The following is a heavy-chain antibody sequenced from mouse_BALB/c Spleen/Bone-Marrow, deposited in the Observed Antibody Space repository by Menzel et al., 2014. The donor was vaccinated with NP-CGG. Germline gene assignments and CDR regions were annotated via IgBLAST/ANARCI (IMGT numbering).Heavy chain of an antibody. Sequence: QVHVKQSGAELVKPGASVKLSCKASGYTFTSYWMHWVKQRPGQGLEWIGEIDPSDSYTNYNQKFKGKATLTVDKSSSTAYMQLSSLTSEDSAVYYCARYGGYFPWFAYWGQGTLVTVSA. CDR2: IDPSDSYT. V-gene: IGHV1-69*02. J-gene: IGHJ3*01. D-gene: IGHD2-3*01. CDR1: GYTFTSYW. CDR3: ARYGGYFPWFAY.